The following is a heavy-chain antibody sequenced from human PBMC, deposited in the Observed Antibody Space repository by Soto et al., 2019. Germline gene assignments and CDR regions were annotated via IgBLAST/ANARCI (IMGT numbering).Heavy chain of an antibody. V-gene: IGHV3-30-3*01. CDR1: GFTFSSYA. Sequence: QVQLVESGGGVVQPGRSLRLSCAASGFTFSSYAMHWVRQAPGKGLEWVAVISYDGSNKYYADSVKGRFTISRDNSKNTLHLQLTSLRAEDTAVYYCASVPTVVTTAYYFEYWGQGTLVTVSS. D-gene: IGHD4-17*01. J-gene: IGHJ4*02. CDR3: ASVPTVVTTAYYFEY. CDR2: ISYDGSNK.